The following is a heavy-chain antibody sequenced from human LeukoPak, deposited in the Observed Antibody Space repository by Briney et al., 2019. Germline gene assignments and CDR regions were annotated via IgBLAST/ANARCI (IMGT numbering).Heavy chain of an antibody. CDR2: IEPSDSYT. J-gene: IGHJ4*02. CDR1: GYSFTSYW. D-gene: IGHD2-15*01. V-gene: IGHV5-10-1*01. Sequence: GESLKISCKGSGYSFTSYWISWVRQLPGKGLEWMGRIEPSDSYTDYSPSFQGHVTISADKSISTAYLQWSSLKASDTAMYYCARDDCSGASCYFVDSWGQGTLVTVSS. CDR3: ARDDCSGASCYFVDS.